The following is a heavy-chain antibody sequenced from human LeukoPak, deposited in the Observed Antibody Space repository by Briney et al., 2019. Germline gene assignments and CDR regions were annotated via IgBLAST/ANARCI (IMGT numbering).Heavy chain of an antibody. D-gene: IGHD4-17*01. CDR3: ARGDDYGDRYYFDY. V-gene: IGHV3-21*01. CDR1: GFTFSSYS. Sequence: PGGSLRLSCAASGFTFSSYSMNRVRQAPGKGLEWVSSISSSSSYIYYADSVKGRFTISRDNAKNSLYLQMNSLRAEDTAVYYCARGDDYGDRYYFDYWGQGILVTVSS. J-gene: IGHJ4*02. CDR2: ISSSSSYI.